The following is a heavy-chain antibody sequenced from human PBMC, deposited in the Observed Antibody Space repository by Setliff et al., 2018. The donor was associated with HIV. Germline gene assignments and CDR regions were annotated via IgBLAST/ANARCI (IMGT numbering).Heavy chain of an antibody. CDR3: ARLAATYGNHRFDY. D-gene: IGHD1-1*01. J-gene: IGHJ4*02. CDR2: IFHTGYS. Sequence: SETLSLTCTVSLGSISSSDSHYWAWIRQPPGKGLEWSGHIFHTGYSIYSPSLKSRVTMSVDTSKNEFSLKMTSVIAADAAVYFCARLAATYGNHRFDYWGQGVPVTVSS. CDR1: LGSISSSDSHY. V-gene: IGHV4-39*01.